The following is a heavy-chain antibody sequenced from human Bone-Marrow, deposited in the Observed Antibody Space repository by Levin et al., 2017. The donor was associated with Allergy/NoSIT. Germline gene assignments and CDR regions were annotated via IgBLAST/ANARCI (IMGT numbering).Heavy chain of an antibody. CDR1: GFAFSTYD. Sequence: GGSLRLSCAASGFAFSTYDMHWVRQAPGRGLEWVAVIWYDGSNKYYAESVKGRFTISRDNSKNTLYLQMNSLRAEDTAVYYCARGQQLGSFGVWGQGTLVTVSS. CDR3: ARGQQLGSFGV. CDR2: IWYDGSNK. J-gene: IGHJ4*02. D-gene: IGHD6-6*01. V-gene: IGHV3-33*01.